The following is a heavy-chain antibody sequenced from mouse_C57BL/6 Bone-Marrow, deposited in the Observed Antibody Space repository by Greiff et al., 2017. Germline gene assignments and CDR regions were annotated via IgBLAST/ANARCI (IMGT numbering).Heavy chain of an antibody. V-gene: IGHV5-17*01. CDR1: GFTFSDYG. J-gene: IGHJ3*01. CDR2: ISSGSSTI. D-gene: IGHD1-1*01. CDR3: ARRNYYGSSGGFAY. Sequence: DVMLVESGGGLVKPGGSLKLSCAASGFTFSDYGMHWVRQAPEKGLEWVAYISSGSSTIYYADTVKGRFTISRDNAKNTLFLQMTSLRSEDTAMYYCARRNYYGSSGGFAYWGQGTLVTVSA.